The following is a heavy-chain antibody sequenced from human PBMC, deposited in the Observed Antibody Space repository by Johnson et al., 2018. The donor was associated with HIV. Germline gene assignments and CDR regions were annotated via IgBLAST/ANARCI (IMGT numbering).Heavy chain of an antibody. J-gene: IGHJ3*02. CDR1: GFTFDDYA. V-gene: IGHV3-9*01. Sequence: EVQLVESGGGLVQPGRSLRLSCAASGFTFDDYAMHWVRQAPGKGLEWVSGISWNSGTVGFGDSVKGRFSISRDNAKNSLYLQMNSLRVEDTALYYCAKDNLVRYVDWSAFDIWGQGTMVTVSS. D-gene: IGHD3-9*01. CDR2: ISWNSGTV. CDR3: AKDNLVRYVDWSAFDI.